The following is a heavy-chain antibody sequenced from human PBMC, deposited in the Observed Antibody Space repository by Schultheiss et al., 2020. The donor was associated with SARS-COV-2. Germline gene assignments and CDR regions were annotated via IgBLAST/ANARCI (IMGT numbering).Heavy chain of an antibody. J-gene: IGHJ3*02. CDR2: IKQDGSEK. D-gene: IGHD2-15*01. Sequence: GGSLRLSCAASGFTFSSYWMSWVRQAPGKGLEWVANIKQDGSEKYYVDSVKGRFTISRDNAKNSLYLQMNSLRAEDTAVYYCARHLHAEIVAVTSWVHDAFDIWGQGTMVTVSS. CDR1: GFTFSSYW. CDR3: ARHLHAEIVAVTSWVHDAFDI. V-gene: IGHV3-7*03.